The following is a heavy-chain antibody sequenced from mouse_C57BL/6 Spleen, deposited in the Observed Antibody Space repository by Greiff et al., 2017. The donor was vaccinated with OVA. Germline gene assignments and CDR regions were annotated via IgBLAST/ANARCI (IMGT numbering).Heavy chain of an antibody. CDR2: IYPGDGDT. J-gene: IGHJ2*01. V-gene: IGHV1-82*01. CDR3: ARTGYSKAYYFDY. Sequence: VQLQQSGPELVKPGASVKISCKASGYAFSSSWMNWVKQRPGKGLEWIGRIYPGDGDTNYNGKFKGKATLTADKSSSTAYMQLSSLTSEDSAVYFCARTGYSKAYYFDYWGQGTTHSLL. CDR1: GYAFSSSW. D-gene: IGHD2-5*01.